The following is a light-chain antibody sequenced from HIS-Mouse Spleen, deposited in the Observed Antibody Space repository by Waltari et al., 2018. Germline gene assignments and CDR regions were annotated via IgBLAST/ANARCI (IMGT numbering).Light chain of an antibody. CDR1: NLGSKR. Sequence: SYVLTQPPSVSVAPGKTARITCGGNNLGSKRVHWYQQKPGQAPVLVVYDDSARPSGIPERFSGSNSGNTATLTISRVEAGDEADYYCQVWDSSSDHFWVFGGGTKLTVL. V-gene: IGLV3-21*03. CDR3: QVWDSSSDHFWV. CDR2: DDS. J-gene: IGLJ3*02.